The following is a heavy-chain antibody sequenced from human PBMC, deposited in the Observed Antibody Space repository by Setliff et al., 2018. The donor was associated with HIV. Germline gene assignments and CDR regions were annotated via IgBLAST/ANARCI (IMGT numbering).Heavy chain of an antibody. Sequence: ASVKVSCKASGYGLSTYAISWVRQDPGQGLEWMGWIDSNNGNRNFAQKFRGGVTMTTDISTNTAYMEVRSLSFDDTAVYYCVRLTADRTNYYYYMDVWGKGTTVTVSS. CDR1: GYGLSTYA. CDR3: VRLTADRTNYYYYMDV. V-gene: IGHV1-18*01. D-gene: IGHD2-8*01. J-gene: IGHJ6*03. CDR2: IDSNNGNR.